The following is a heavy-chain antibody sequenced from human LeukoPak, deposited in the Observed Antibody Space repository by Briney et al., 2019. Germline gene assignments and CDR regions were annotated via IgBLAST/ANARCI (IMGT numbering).Heavy chain of an antibody. CDR1: GGSFSGYY. Sequence: SETLSLTCAVYGGSFSGYYWSWIRQPPGKGLEWIGEINHSGSTNYNPSLKSRVTISVDTSKNQFSLKLSSVTAADTAVYYCASLRRGYSLYYFDYWGQGTLVTVSS. CDR2: INHSGST. D-gene: IGHD3-22*01. V-gene: IGHV4-34*01. CDR3: ASLRRGYSLYYFDY. J-gene: IGHJ4*02.